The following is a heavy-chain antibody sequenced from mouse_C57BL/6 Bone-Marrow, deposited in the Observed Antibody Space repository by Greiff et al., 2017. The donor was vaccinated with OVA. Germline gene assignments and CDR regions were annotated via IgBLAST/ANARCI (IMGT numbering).Heavy chain of an antibody. CDR1: GYAFTNYL. D-gene: IGHD1-1*01. V-gene: IGHV1-54*01. Sequence: QVQLKQSGAELVRPGTSVKVSCKASGYAFTNYLIEWVKQRPGKGLEWIGVINPGSGGTNYNEKFKGKVTLTADKSSSTAYMQLSSLTSEDSAVYFCARWGSRYGGFYYYGMGYWGQGTSVTVSS. CDR3: ARWGSRYGGFYYYGMGY. J-gene: IGHJ4*01. CDR2: INPGSGGT.